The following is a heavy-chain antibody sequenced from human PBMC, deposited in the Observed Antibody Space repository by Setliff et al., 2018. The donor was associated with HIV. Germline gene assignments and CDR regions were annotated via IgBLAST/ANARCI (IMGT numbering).Heavy chain of an antibody. CDR3: ARAFWSGYPFNMDV. CDR2: IFYSGST. Sequence: PSETLSLTCTVSGGSISSYYWSWIRQPPGEGLEWIGYIFYSGSTNYNPSLKSRVTISLDTSKNQLSLKLSSVTAADTAVYYCARAFWSGYPFNMDVWGKGTTVTVSS. J-gene: IGHJ6*03. V-gene: IGHV4-59*08. D-gene: IGHD3-3*01. CDR1: GGSISSYY.